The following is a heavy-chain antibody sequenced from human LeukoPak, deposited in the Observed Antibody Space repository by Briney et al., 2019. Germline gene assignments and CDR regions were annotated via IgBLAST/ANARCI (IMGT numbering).Heavy chain of an antibody. CDR2: INHSGST. D-gene: IGHD3-10*01. CDR1: GGSFSGYY. CDR3: ARDLTEDYYGSGSLGY. V-gene: IGHV4-34*01. Sequence: SETLSLTCAVYGGSFSGYYWSWIRQPPGKGLEWIGEINHSGSTNYNPSLKSRVTISVDTSKNQFSLKLSSVTAADTAVYYCARDLTEDYYGSGSLGYWGQGTLVTVSS. J-gene: IGHJ4*02.